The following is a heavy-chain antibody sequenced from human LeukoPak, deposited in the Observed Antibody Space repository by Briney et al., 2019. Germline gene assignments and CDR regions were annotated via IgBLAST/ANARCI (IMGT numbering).Heavy chain of an antibody. CDR2: MHPGGTT. V-gene: IGHV4-59*01. CDR1: ADSMNNYY. CDR3: ARTGSLFGRFLDH. J-gene: IGHJ4*02. D-gene: IGHD3-10*02. Sequence: SETLSLTCSVFADSMNNYYWTWIRQPPGKGLEWVGNMHPGGTTKFHPSLEGRVTMSIDTSNKQFSLRLRSVTAADTATYYCARTGSLFGRFLDHWGPGALVIVSS.